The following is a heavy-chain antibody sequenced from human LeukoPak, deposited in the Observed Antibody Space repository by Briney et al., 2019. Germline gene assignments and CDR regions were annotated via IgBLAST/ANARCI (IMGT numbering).Heavy chain of an antibody. J-gene: IGHJ3*02. CDR3: ARDKIRYRAGAFDI. CDR2: IYYSGST. D-gene: IGHD1-26*01. V-gene: IGHV4-59*01. CDR1: GGSISSFY. Sequence: SETLSLTCTVSGGSISSFYWSWIRQPPGKGLGWIGYIYYSGSTNYNPSLQSRVPISVDTPKNQVSLKLSSVTAADTAVYYCARDKIRYRAGAFDIWGQRTMVTVSS.